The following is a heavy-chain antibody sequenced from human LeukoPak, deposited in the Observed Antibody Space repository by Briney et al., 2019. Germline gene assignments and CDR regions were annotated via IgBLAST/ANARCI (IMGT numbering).Heavy chain of an antibody. J-gene: IGHJ6*02. CDR1: GGSISSYY. D-gene: IGHD2-15*01. CDR2: IYYSGST. Sequence: PSETLSLTCTVSGGSISSYYWSWIRQPPGKGLEWIGYIYYSGSTNYNPSLKSRVTISVDTSKNQFSLKLSSVTAADTAVYYCARDTTYCSGGSCYGDYYYGMDVWGQGTTVTVSS. CDR3: ARDTTYCSGGSCYGDYYYGMDV. V-gene: IGHV4-59*01.